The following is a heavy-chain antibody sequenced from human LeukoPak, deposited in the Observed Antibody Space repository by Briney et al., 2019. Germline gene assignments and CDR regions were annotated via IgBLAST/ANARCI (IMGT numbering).Heavy chain of an antibody. V-gene: IGHV4-4*07. CDR2: IYTSGST. CDR3: ARGDYDLNYFDY. CDR1: GGSIRSYY. J-gene: IGHJ4*02. D-gene: IGHD3-16*01. Sequence: KASETLSLTCTVSGGSIRSYYWTWIRQPAGKALEWIGRIYTSGSTNYNPSLKSRVTISVDTSKNLFSLKLTSVTAADTAVYYCARGDYDLNYFDYWGQGTLVTVSS.